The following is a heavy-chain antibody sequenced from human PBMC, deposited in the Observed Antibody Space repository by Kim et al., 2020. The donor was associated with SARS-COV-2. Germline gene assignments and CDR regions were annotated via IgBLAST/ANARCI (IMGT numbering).Heavy chain of an antibody. J-gene: IGHJ4*02. D-gene: IGHD1-26*01. CDR3: AREERVSIVEYYFDY. Sequence: SETLSLTCTVSGGSISSYYWSWIRQPPGKGLEWIGYIYYSGSTNYNPSLKSRVTISVDTSKNQFSLKLSSVTAADTAVYYCAREERVSIVEYYFDYWGQGTLVTVSS. V-gene: IGHV4-59*13. CDR1: GGSISSYY. CDR2: IYYSGST.